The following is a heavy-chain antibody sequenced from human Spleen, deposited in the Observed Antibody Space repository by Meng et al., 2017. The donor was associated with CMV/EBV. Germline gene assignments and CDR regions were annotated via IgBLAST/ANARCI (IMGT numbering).Heavy chain of an antibody. Sequence: GESLKISCAASGFIFSKYWMGWVRQAPGKGLEWVTNIKEDGSDKFYVDSVEGRFTISRDNAKNSLYLQMHSLRVEDTAVYYCVTYGDSPWDLWYWGQGTLVTVSS. D-gene: IGHD4/OR15-4a*01. V-gene: IGHV3-7*01. J-gene: IGHJ4*02. CDR2: IKEDGSDK. CDR3: VTYGDSPWDLWY. CDR1: GFIFSKYW.